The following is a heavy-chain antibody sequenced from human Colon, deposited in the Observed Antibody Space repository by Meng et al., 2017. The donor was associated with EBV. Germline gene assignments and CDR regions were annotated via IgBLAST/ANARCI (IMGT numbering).Heavy chain of an antibody. CDR1: GGSINSNDHW. J-gene: IGHJ5*02. Sequence: QVPLPEADPGLVTSSQTRSLPGEGSGGSINSNDHWWRWVRQPPGKGPEWIGEIHHSGTTNYNPSFKSRVPMSIDTWKNRFSLDLTSVTAADTAVYYCARGSYYTWATWGQGTLVTVSS. D-gene: IGHD3-10*01. CDR2: IHHSGTT. CDR3: ARGSYYTWAT. V-gene: IGHV4/OR15-8*02.